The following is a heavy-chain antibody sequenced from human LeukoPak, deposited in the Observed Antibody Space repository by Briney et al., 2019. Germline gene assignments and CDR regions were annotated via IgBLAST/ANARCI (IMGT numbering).Heavy chain of an antibody. CDR2: IGTAGDT. V-gene: IGHV3-13*01. CDR3: ARVGYYYGMDV. J-gene: IGHJ6*02. Sequence: PGGSLRLSCAASGFTFSSYDMHWVRQATGKGLEWVSAIGTAGDTYYPGSVKGRFTISRENAKNSLYLQMNSLRAEDTAVYYCARVGYYYGMDVWGQGTTVTVSS. CDR1: GFTFSSYD.